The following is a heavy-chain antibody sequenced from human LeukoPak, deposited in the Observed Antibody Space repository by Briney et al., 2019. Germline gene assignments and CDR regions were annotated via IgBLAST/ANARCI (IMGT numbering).Heavy chain of an antibody. Sequence: MASETLSLTCTVSGGSISSYYWSWIRQPPRKGLEWIGYIYYSVSTNYTPSLKSRVTISVDTSKNQFSLKLSSVTAADTAVYYCARVRGAFDIWGQGTMVTVSS. CDR1: GGSISSYY. V-gene: IGHV4-59*01. CDR3: ARVRGAFDI. J-gene: IGHJ3*02. CDR2: IYYSVST.